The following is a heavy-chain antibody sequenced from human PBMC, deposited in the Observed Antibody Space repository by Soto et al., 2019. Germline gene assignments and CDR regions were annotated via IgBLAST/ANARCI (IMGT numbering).Heavy chain of an antibody. CDR2: IYTSGST. CDR3: AREGPDIVVVVAATSFDY. CDR1: GGSISSYY. V-gene: IGHV4-4*07. D-gene: IGHD2-15*01. J-gene: IGHJ4*02. Sequence: QVQLQESGPGLVKPSETLSLTCTVSGGSISSYYWSWIRQPAGKGLEGIGRIYTSGSTNYNPSLKSRVTMSVDTSKNQFSLKLSSVTAADTAVYYCAREGPDIVVVVAATSFDYWGQGTLVTVSS.